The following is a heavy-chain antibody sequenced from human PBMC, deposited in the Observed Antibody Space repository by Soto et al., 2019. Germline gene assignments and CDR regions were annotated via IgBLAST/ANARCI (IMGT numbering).Heavy chain of an antibody. CDR1: GFTFSSYS. Sequence: EVQLVESGGGLVQPGGSLRLSCAASGFTFSSYSMNWVRQAPGKGLEWVSYISSSSSTIYYADSVKGRFTISRGNAQNXLYLQMNCLRDGDTAVYYCARDDSDSSGYYLLFDYWGQGTLVTVAS. J-gene: IGHJ4*02. V-gene: IGHV3-48*02. D-gene: IGHD3-22*01. CDR3: ARDDSDSSGYYLLFDY. CDR2: ISSSSSTI.